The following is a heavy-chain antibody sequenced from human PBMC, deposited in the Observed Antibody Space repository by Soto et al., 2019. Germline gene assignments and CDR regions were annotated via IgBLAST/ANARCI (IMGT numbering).Heavy chain of an antibody. CDR1: GFTFSSYW. Sequence: GGSLRLSCAASGFTFSSYWMIWVRQAPGKGLEWVANIKEDGSEKYYVDSVKGRFTISRDNAKNSLYLQMNGLRVEDTAVYYCATDPGDGYYDYWGQGTLVTVSS. CDR2: IKEDGSEK. J-gene: IGHJ4*02. D-gene: IGHD1-26*01. V-gene: IGHV3-7*01. CDR3: ATDPGDGYYDY.